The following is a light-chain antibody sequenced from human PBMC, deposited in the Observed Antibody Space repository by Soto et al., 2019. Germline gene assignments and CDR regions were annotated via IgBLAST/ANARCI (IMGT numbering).Light chain of an antibody. CDR3: HQTYSPPDT. CDR2: EAS. Sequence: DIRMTQSPSSLSASVGDRVTITCRASQSIDTHLNWYQQHPGKAPNALIYEASNLQSGVPSRFSGSGSGTDFTLTTSGLQPDDSATYYCHQTYSPPDTFGQGTKVEI. CDR1: QSIDTH. V-gene: IGKV1-39*01. J-gene: IGKJ1*01.